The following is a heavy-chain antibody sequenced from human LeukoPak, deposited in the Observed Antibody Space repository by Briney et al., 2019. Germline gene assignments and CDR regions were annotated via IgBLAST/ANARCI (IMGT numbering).Heavy chain of an antibody. V-gene: IGHV1-2*02. CDR3: ARGAWIQGPHDY. D-gene: IGHD5-18*01. CDR1: GYTFTGYY. J-gene: IGHJ4*02. CDR2: NNPNSGGT. Sequence: ASVKVSCKASGYTFTGYYMHWVRQAPGQGLEWMGWNNPNSGGTNYAQKFQGRVTMTRDTSISTAYMELSRLRSDDTAVYYCARGAWIQGPHDYWGQGTLVTVSS.